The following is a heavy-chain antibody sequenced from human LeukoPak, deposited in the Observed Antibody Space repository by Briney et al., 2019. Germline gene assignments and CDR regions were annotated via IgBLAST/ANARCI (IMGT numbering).Heavy chain of an antibody. CDR2: ISSSSSYI. Sequence: PGGSLRLSCAASGFTFSRYSMNWVRQAPGKGLEWVSSISSSSSYIYYADSVKGRFTISRDNAKNSLYLQMNSLRAEDTAVYYCARVRYYYDSSGYSHYFDYWGQGTLVTVSS. CDR1: GFTFSRYS. J-gene: IGHJ4*02. CDR3: ARVRYYYDSSGYSHYFDY. V-gene: IGHV3-21*01. D-gene: IGHD3-22*01.